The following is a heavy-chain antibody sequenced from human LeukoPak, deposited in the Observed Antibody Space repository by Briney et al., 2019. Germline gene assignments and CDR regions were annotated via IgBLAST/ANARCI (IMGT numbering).Heavy chain of an antibody. Sequence: GGSLRLSCAASGFTFRTYCMHWVRQAPAKGLEWVAVIAYDGSNKYYADSVKGRFTISRDNSKSTLFLQMNSLRVEDTAVYYCARAKATVTTVENSLFDYWGQGTLVTVSS. D-gene: IGHD4-17*01. CDR2: IAYDGSNK. V-gene: IGHV3-30-3*01. J-gene: IGHJ4*02. CDR1: GFTFRTYC. CDR3: ARAKATVTTVENSLFDY.